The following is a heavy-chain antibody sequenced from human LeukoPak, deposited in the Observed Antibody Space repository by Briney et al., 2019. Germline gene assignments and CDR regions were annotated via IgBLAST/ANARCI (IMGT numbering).Heavy chain of an antibody. V-gene: IGHV5-51*01. Sequence: GESLKISCKGSGYSFTSYWIGWVRQMPGKGLEWMGIIYPGDSDTRYSPSFQGQVTISAGKSISTAYLQWSSLKASDTAMYYCARRIVVVVAATDWFDPWGQGTLVTVSS. CDR2: IYPGDSDT. J-gene: IGHJ5*02. D-gene: IGHD2-15*01. CDR1: GYSFTSYW. CDR3: ARRIVVVVAATDWFDP.